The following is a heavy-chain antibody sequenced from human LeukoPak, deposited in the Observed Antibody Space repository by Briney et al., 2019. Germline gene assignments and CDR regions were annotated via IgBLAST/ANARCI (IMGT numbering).Heavy chain of an antibody. V-gene: IGHV4-59*11. Sequence: KPSETLSLTRTVSGGSISSHYWSWIRQPPGKGLEWIGYIYYSGSTNYNPSLKSRVTISVDTSKNQFSLKLSSVTAADTAVFYCARENSGSYREFDYWGQGTLVTVSS. J-gene: IGHJ4*02. D-gene: IGHD1-26*01. CDR3: ARENSGSYREFDY. CDR1: GGSISSHY. CDR2: IYYSGST.